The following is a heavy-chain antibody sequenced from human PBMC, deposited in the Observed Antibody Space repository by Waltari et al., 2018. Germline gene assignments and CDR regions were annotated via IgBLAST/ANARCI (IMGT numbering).Heavy chain of an antibody. CDR2: IYWNDDK. CDR3: AHTRTYYDILTGYYSDY. Sequence: QITLKESGPTLVKPTQTLTLTCTFSGFSLSTSGVGLGWIRTPPGKALEWLALIYWNDDKRYSPSLKSRLTITKDTSKNQVVLTMPNMDPVDTATYYCAHTRTYYDILTGYYSDYWGQGTLVTVSS. J-gene: IGHJ4*02. V-gene: IGHV2-5*01. D-gene: IGHD3-9*01. CDR1: GFSLSTSGVG.